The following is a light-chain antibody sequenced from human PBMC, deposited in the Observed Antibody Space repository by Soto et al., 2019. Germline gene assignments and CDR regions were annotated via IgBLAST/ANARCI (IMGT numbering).Light chain of an antibody. CDR2: DTT. Sequence: QAVVTQEPSLTVSPGGTVTLTCGSSDGPVTSNHYPYWYQQRPGQVPRTLIYDTTNRQSWAPARFSGSLVGVNAALTLSGAQPEDEADYYCLLAYSGGRVFGGGTKLTVL. CDR1: DGPVTSNHY. J-gene: IGLJ2*01. V-gene: IGLV7-46*01. CDR3: LLAYSGGRV.